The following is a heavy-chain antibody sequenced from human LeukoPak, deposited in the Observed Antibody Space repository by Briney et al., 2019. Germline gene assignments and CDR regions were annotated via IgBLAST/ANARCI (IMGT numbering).Heavy chain of an antibody. J-gene: IGHJ4*02. CDR1: GGSFSGYY. D-gene: IGHD4-17*01. V-gene: IGHV4-34*01. Sequence: SETLSLSCAVYGGSFSGYYWSWIRQPPGKGLEWIGEINHSGSTNYNPSLKSRVTISVDTSKNQFSLKLSSVTAADSAVYYCARSPVRWPKTKEIDYWGQGTLVTVSS. CDR2: INHSGST. CDR3: ARSPVRWPKTKEIDY.